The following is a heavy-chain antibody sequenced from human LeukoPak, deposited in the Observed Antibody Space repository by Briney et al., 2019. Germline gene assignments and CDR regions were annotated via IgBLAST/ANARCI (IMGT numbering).Heavy chain of an antibody. Sequence: GGSLRLSCAASGFTFRSYAMSWVRQAPGKGLEWVLAISGSGTSTYYADSVKGRFTISRDNSKDTLYLQMNSLRAEDTAVYYCEGTYYYDSSDDYWGQGTLVTVSS. CDR1: GFTFRSYA. D-gene: IGHD3-22*01. CDR3: EGTYYYDSSDDY. J-gene: IGHJ4*02. V-gene: IGHV3-23*01. CDR2: ISGSGTST.